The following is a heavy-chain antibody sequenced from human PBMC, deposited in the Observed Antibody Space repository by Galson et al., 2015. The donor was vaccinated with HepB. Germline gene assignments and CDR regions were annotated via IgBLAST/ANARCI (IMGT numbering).Heavy chain of an antibody. V-gene: IGHV3-30*18. J-gene: IGHJ4*02. CDR3: AKDRIRAVGALFDY. CDR2: ISYDGSNK. D-gene: IGHD1-26*01. CDR1: GFTFSSYG. Sequence: SLRLSCAASGFTFSSYGMHWVRQAPGKGLEWVAVISYDGSNKYYADSVKGRFTISRDNSKNTLYLQMNSLRAEDTAVYYCAKDRIRAVGALFDYWGQGTLVTVSS.